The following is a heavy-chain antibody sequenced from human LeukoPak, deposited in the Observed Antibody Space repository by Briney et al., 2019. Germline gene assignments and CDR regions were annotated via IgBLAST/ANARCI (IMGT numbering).Heavy chain of an antibody. V-gene: IGHV3-23*01. Sequence: PGGSLRLSCAASGFTFSSYGMSWVRQAPGKGLEWVSAISHSGGTTYYADSVKGRFTMSRDNSKNTLYLQMNSLSAEDTAIYFCARGLRAYPGDVWGKGTTVTISS. CDR1: GFTFSSYG. D-gene: IGHD3-10*01. J-gene: IGHJ6*04. CDR2: ISHSGGTT. CDR3: ARGLRAYPGDV.